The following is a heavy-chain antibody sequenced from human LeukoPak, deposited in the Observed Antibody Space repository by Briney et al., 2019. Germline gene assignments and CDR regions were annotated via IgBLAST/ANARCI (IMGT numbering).Heavy chain of an antibody. CDR1: GLTFSSYS. V-gene: IGHV3-21*01. CDR3: ARPLRAYSSSSD. D-gene: IGHD6-13*01. Sequence: GGSWRFSGAASGLTFSSYSLNWVRKAPGKGREGVSSISSSSSYIYYADSVKGRFTISRDNAKNSLYLQMNSLRAEDTAVYYCARPLRAYSSSSDWGQGTLVTVSS. CDR2: ISSSSSYI. J-gene: IGHJ4*02.